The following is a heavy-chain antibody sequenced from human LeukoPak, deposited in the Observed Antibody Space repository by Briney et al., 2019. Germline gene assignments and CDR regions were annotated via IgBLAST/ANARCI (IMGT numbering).Heavy chain of an antibody. CDR3: ARKGFSSPYYFDY. J-gene: IGHJ4*02. Sequence: SGTLSLTCAVSGGSISSSVWWSWVRQPPGKGLEWIGEIYHNGATNYSPSLKSRVTISVDKSKNQFSLKMSSVTAADTAVYYCARKGFSSPYYFDYWGQGTLVTVSS. V-gene: IGHV4-4*02. CDR1: GGSISSSVW. CDR2: IYHNGAT. D-gene: IGHD3-3*01.